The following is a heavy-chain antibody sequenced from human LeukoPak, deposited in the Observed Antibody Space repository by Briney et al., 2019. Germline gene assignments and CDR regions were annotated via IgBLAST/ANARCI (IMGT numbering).Heavy chain of an antibody. J-gene: IGHJ6*03. V-gene: IGHV4-34*01. D-gene: IGHD3-10*01. CDR1: GGSFSSYY. CDR3: ARAYYYGSGSYRYYYYYMDV. CDR2: INHSGST. Sequence: SETLSLTCAVYGGSFSSYYWSWIRQPPGKGLEWIGEINHSGSTTYNPSLKSRVTISVDTSKNQFSLKLSSVTAADTAVYYCARAYYYGSGSYRYYYYYMDVWGKGTTVTISS.